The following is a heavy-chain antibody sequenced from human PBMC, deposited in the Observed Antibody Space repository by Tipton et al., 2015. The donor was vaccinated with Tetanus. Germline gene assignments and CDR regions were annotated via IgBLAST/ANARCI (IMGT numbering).Heavy chain of an antibody. J-gene: IGHJ1*01. D-gene: IGHD3-22*01. CDR1: GGSIRSYY. Sequence: TLSLTCAVSGGSIRSYYWSWIRQPPGKGLEWIGYIYYSGSTNYNPSLKSRVTISVDTSKNQFSLKLSSVTAADTAVYYCARQDTLNYYYVGYFHDWGQGTLVTVSS. V-gene: IGHV4-59*01. CDR2: IYYSGST. CDR3: ARQDTLNYYYVGYFHD.